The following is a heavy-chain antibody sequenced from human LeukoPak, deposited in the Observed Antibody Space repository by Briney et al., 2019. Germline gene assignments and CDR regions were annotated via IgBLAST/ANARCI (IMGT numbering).Heavy chain of an antibody. V-gene: IGHV3-64*01. D-gene: IGHD6-19*01. J-gene: IGHJ4*02. CDR2: ISSNGGST. Sequence: GGSLRLSCSASGFTFSKYKMHWVRQAPGKGLEYVSAISSNGGSTYYANSVKGRFTISRDNSKNTLYLQMGSLRAEDMAVYYCARGVLARGSSGWYFDYWGQGTLVTVSS. CDR1: GFTFSKYK. CDR3: ARGVLARGSSGWYFDY.